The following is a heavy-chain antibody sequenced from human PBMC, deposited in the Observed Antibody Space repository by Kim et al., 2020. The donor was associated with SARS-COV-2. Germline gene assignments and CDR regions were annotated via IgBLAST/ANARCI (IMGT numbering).Heavy chain of an antibody. D-gene: IGHD4-17*01. Sequence: GGSLRLSCAASGFTFTSYAMNWVRQAPGKGLEWVSAISGGGGSTYYAGSVKGRFTISRDSSKNMMYLQMNSLRAEDTAVYYCAKDSGNANGDQLDYWGQGTLVTVSS. V-gene: IGHV3-23*01. CDR3: AKDSGNANGDQLDY. CDR2: ISGGGGST. CDR1: GFTFTSYA. J-gene: IGHJ4*02.